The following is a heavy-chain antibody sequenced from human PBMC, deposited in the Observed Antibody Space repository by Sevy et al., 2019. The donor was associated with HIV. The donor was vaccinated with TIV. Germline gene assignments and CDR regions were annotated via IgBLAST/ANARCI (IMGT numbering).Heavy chain of an antibody. D-gene: IGHD3-22*01. V-gene: IGHV3-23*01. CDR2: IRGSGGSGDKT. CDR3: ARKYDSSGYFDY. J-gene: IGHJ4*02. Sequence: GGSLRLSCAASGLTFSNYAMNWVRQAPGKGLEWVSGIRGSGGSGDKTNYADSVKGRFTISRDDSKNSLYLQLNSLRAEETAIYNCARKYDSSGYFDYWGQGTLVTVSS. CDR1: GLTFSNYA.